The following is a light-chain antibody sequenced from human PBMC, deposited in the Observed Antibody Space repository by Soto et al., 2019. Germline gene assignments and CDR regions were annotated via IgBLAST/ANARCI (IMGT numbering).Light chain of an antibody. CDR1: QSVGST. CDR3: QHYDNWPPWT. J-gene: IGKJ1*01. V-gene: IGKV3-15*01. CDR2: GAS. Sequence: EIVMTQSPATLSVSPGERVTLSCRASQSVGSTLAWYQQKVGQAPRLLIYGASPRATGIPARFSGSGSGTEFTLTISSLQSEDFAVYYCQHYDNWPPWTFGQGTKVEIK.